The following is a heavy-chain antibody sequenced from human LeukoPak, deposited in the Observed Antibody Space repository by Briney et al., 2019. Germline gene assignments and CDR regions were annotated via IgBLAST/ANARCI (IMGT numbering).Heavy chain of an antibody. D-gene: IGHD4-17*01. V-gene: IGHV3-23*01. CDR1: GITFSSYA. J-gene: IGHJ4*02. CDR3: AKGDYGDYRGYFDY. Sequence: PGGSLRLSCAASGITFSSYAMSWVRQAPGKGLEWVSAISGSGGSTYYADSVKGRFTISRDNSKNALYLQMNSLRAEDTAVYYCAKGDYGDYRGYFDYWGQGTLVTVSS. CDR2: ISGSGGST.